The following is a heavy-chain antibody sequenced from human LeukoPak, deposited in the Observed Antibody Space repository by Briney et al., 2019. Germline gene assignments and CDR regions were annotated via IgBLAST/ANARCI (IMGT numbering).Heavy chain of an antibody. CDR3: AKDYCGGDCYPDY. J-gene: IGHJ4*02. CDR2: ISYDGSNK. D-gene: IGHD2-21*02. V-gene: IGHV3-30*18. Sequence: GGSLRLSCAASGFTFRSYGMHWVRQAPGKGLEWVAVISYDGSNKCYADSVKGRFTISRDNSKNTLYLKMNSLRAEDTAVYYCAKDYCGGDCYPDYWGQGTLVTVSS. CDR1: GFTFRSYG.